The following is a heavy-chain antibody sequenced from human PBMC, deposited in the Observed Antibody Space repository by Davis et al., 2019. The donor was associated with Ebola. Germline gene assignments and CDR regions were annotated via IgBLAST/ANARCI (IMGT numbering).Heavy chain of an antibody. CDR2: IYSSERT. Sequence: GSLRLSCTVSGGSISGHYWTWIRQPPGKGLEWIGYIYSSERTNYNPSLKSRVTISVDTSMNQFSLKLTSVTAADTAMYYCARCVWGDCNYWGRGTLVTVSS. D-gene: IGHD2-21*02. J-gene: IGHJ4*02. CDR3: ARCVWGDCNY. CDR1: GGSISGHY. V-gene: IGHV4-59*11.